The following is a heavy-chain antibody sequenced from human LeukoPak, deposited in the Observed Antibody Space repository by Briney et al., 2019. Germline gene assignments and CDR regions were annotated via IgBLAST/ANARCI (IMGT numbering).Heavy chain of an antibody. CDR2: MNLNTGAT. J-gene: IGHJ4*02. D-gene: IGHD6-19*01. Sequence: GASVKVSCKPSGYTFTGYYLHWVRQAPGQALGWMGWMNLNTGATAYAQNFQGRVAMSRDTSIDTAYMDLSSLTSDDTAVYYCARDRVGSGWPRPWYFEFWGQGTLVTVSS. CDR3: ARDRVGSGWPRPWYFEF. CDR1: GYTFTGYY. V-gene: IGHV1-2*02.